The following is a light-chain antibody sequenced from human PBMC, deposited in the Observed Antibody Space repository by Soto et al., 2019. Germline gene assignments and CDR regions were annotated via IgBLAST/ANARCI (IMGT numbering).Light chain of an antibody. CDR3: GTWDSSLSAVV. CDR2: DNN. V-gene: IGLV1-51*01. Sequence: QSVLTQPPSVSAAPGQKVTISCSGSSSNIGNNYVSWYQQFPGTAPKLLIYDNNKRPSGIPARFSGSKSGTSATLDITGLQTGDEADYYCGTWDSSLSAVVFGGGTKVTVL. CDR1: SSNIGNNY. J-gene: IGLJ2*01.